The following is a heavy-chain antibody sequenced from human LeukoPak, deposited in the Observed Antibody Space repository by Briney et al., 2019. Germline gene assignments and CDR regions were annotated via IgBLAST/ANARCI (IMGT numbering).Heavy chain of an antibody. CDR1: GYTFTSYW. J-gene: IGHJ3*01. CDR3: ARQAPRYSGTYYAFDL. V-gene: IGHV5-51*01. CDR2: VYPGDSDT. D-gene: IGHD1-26*01. Sequence: GESLKISCKAPGYTFTSYWISWVRQMPGKGLEWMGIVYPGDSDTRYSPSFQGQVTISADKSISTAYLQWSSLKAADTAMYYCARQAPRYSGTYYAFDLWGQGTMVTVSS.